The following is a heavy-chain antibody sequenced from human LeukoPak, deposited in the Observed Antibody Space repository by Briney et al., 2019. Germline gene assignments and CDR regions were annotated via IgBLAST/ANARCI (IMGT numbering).Heavy chain of an antibody. V-gene: IGHV1-2*02. CDR3: ARDTMGDLTNWFDP. Sequence: GASVKVSCKASGYTFTGCYMHWVRQAPGQGLEWMGWINPNSGGTNYAQKFQGRVTMTRDTSIRTAYMELSRLRSDDTAVYYCARDTMGDLTNWFDPWGQGTLVTVSS. D-gene: IGHD3-16*01. CDR1: GYTFTGCY. CDR2: INPNSGGT. J-gene: IGHJ5*02.